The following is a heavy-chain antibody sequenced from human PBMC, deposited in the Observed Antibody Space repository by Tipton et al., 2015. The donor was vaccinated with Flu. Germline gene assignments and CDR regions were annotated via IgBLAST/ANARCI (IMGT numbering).Heavy chain of an antibody. V-gene: IGHV4-34*01. J-gene: IGHJ5*02. CDR1: GGSFSEYN. CDR3: AKEGSYNILTNYYNKGVDP. D-gene: IGHD3-9*01. Sequence: LRLSCAVYGGSFSEYNWGWVRQSPGTGLEWIGEIRPSGSTNYSPSLKSRVTMSIDTSKNQFSLKVTSVTAADTAVYYCAKEGSYNILTNYYNKGVDPWGQGTLVIVSS. CDR2: IRPSGST.